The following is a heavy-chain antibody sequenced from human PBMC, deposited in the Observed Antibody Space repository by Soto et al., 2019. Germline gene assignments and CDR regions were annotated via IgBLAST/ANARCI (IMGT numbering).Heavy chain of an antibody. V-gene: IGHV1-46*01. CDR1: GYTFTSYY. J-gene: IGHJ4*02. CDR3: AKETAYGDYVF. Sequence: QVQLVQSGAEVKKPGASVKVSCKASGYTFTSYYMHWVRQAPGQGLEWMGIINPSGGSTSYAQKFQGSVTMARDTSTSTVYMELSSLRSEDTAVYYCAKETAYGDYVFWGQGTLVTVSS. D-gene: IGHD4-17*01. CDR2: INPSGGST.